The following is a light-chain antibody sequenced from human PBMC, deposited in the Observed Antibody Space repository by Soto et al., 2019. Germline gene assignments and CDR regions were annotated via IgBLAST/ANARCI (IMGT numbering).Light chain of an antibody. CDR2: GAS. CDR3: QQYNSYPYT. V-gene: IGKV3-20*01. J-gene: IGKJ2*01. Sequence: EIVLTQSPGTLSLSQGARATLPCRPSQSVSSIDFAWYQQKAAQAPSLLIYGASSRATGIPDRFSGSGSGTDFTLTISRLEPEDFATYYCQQYNSYPYTFGQGTKLEIK. CDR1: QSVSSID.